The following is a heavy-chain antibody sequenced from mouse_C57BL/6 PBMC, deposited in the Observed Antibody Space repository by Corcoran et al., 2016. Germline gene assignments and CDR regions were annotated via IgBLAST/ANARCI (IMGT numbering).Heavy chain of an antibody. CDR1: GYTFTSYG. CDR2: IYPRSGNT. Sequence: QVQLQQSGAELARPGASVKLSCKASGYTFTSYGISWVKQRTGQGLEWIGEIYPRSGNTYYNEKFKGKATLTADKSSSTAYMELRSLTSEDSAVYFCAREGPYHRTPDAMDYWGQGTSVTVSS. D-gene: IGHD2-12*01. CDR3: AREGPYHRTPDAMDY. V-gene: IGHV1-81*01. J-gene: IGHJ4*01.